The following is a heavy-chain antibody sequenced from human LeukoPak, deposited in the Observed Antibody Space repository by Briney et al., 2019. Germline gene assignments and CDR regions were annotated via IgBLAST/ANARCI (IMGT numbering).Heavy chain of an antibody. V-gene: IGHV3-48*01. D-gene: IGHD1-1*01. Sequence: GGSLRLSCAASGFTFSYNAMNWVRQAPGKGLEWVSYISGCSAKIDYGDAVKGRFTVSRDNAKNSLYLQMNSLRPEDTAVYFCARDQSRGQQFVYHFDSWGQGTLVTVSS. CDR1: GFTFSYNA. J-gene: IGHJ4*02. CDR2: ISGCSAKI. CDR3: ARDQSRGQQFVYHFDS.